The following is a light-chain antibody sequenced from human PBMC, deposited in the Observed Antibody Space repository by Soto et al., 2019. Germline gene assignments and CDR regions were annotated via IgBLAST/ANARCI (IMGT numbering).Light chain of an antibody. J-gene: IGKJ2*01. V-gene: IGKV3-20*01. CDR3: QQYGSSPQT. CDR2: GAS. Sequence: EIVVPPSPGTLSLSPGERDPLSCRASQSVSSSYFAWYQQKPGQAPRLLIYGASSRATGIPYRFSGIGSGTDFTLTISRLEPEDFAVYYCQQYGSSPQTFGQGTKLEIK. CDR1: QSVSSSY.